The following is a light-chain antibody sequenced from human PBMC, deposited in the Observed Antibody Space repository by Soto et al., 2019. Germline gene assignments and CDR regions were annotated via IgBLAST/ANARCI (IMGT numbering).Light chain of an antibody. Sequence: VLTQSPGTLSLSPGERATLSCRASQSVSSGYFAWYQQKPGQAPRLLIYGASTRATGIPDRFSGSGSGTDFTLTISRLEPEDFAVYYCQQYSSSPSITFGQGTRLDIK. CDR3: QQYSSSPSIT. J-gene: IGKJ5*01. CDR2: GAS. CDR1: QSVSSGY. V-gene: IGKV3-20*01.